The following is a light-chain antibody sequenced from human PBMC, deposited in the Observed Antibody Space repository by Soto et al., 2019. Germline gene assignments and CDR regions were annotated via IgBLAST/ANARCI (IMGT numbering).Light chain of an antibody. CDR2: GAS. J-gene: IGKJ1*01. V-gene: IGKV3-20*01. CDR3: QQYGSTLWT. CDR1: QSVISSY. Sequence: RCSGTQYLYTGERATLSCRASQSVISSYLAWYQQKPGQAPRLLIYGASSRATGIPDRFSGSGSGTDFTLTISRLEPEDFGVYFFQQYGSTLWTLGQGTKV.